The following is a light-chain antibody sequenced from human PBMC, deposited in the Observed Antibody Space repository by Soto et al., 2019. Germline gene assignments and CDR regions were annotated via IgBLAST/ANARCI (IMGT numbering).Light chain of an antibody. J-gene: IGKJ2*01. Sequence: EIVMTQSPAALSVSLGERVSLTCRASQAVSSYLAWYQQKPGQAPSLLLSDASTRATAIPDRFSVSGSGTDSALTLSIRRLAHGAVYYYQYYSTGPPLSTFGQGTKLEIK. V-gene: IGKV3-15*01. CDR2: DAS. CDR3: QYYSTGPPLST. CDR1: QAVSSY.